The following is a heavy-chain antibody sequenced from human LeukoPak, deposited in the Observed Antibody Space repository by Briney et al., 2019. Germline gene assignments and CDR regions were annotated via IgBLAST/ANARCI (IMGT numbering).Heavy chain of an antibody. CDR3: ARDPPY. J-gene: IGHJ4*02. CDR2: ISYDGSNK. Sequence: GGSLRLSCAASGFTVSSNYMSWVRQAPGKGLEWVAVISYDGSNKYYADSVKGRFTISRDNSKNTLYLQMNSLRAEDTAVYYCARDPPYWGQGTLVTVSS. V-gene: IGHV3-30-3*01. CDR1: GFTVSSNY.